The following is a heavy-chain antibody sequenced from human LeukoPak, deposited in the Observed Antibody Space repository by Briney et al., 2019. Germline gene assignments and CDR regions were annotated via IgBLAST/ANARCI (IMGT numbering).Heavy chain of an antibody. V-gene: IGHV3-23*01. CDR3: AKDQADSITMVRGFDY. J-gene: IGHJ4*02. D-gene: IGHD3-10*01. CDR2: ISGSGGST. Sequence: PGGSLRLSCAASGFTFSSYAMSWVRQAPGKGLEWVSAISGSGGSTYYADSVKGRFTISRDNSKNTLYLQMNSLRAEDTAVYYCAKDQADSITMVRGFDYWGQGTLVTVSS. CDR1: GFTFSSYA.